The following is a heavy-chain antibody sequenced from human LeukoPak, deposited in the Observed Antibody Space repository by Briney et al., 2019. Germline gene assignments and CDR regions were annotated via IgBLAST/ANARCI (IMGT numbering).Heavy chain of an antibody. Sequence: GGSLRLSCAASGFTFSTYAMSWVRQAPGKGLEWVSTISGRGDSTWYADSVKGRFSISRDNSKNTLYLQMNSLRAEDTAVYYCARDPGYAIYYFDYWGQGTLVTVSS. D-gene: IGHD3-9*01. CDR2: ISGRGDST. CDR3: ARDPGYAIYYFDY. V-gene: IGHV3-23*01. CDR1: GFTFSTYA. J-gene: IGHJ4*02.